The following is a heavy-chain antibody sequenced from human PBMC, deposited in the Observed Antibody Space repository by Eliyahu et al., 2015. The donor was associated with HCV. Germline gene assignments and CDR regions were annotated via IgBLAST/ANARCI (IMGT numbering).Heavy chain of an antibody. V-gene: IGHV3-7*04. Sequence: EVQLVESGXGLVQPGGSLRLSCAAXGFXFXXYWXSWVRQAPGKGLEWVANIKQDGSEKYYVDSVKGRFTISRDNAKNSLYLQMNSLRAEDTAVYYCARGQYGDPRENYYYYGMDVWGQGTTVTVSS. CDR1: GFXFXXYW. D-gene: IGHD4-17*01. J-gene: IGHJ6*02. CDR3: ARGQYGDPRENYYYYGMDV. CDR2: IKQDGSEK.